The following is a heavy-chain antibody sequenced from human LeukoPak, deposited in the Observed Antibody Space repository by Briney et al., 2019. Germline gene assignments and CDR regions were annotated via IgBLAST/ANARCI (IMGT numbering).Heavy chain of an antibody. Sequence: SETLSLTCTVSGGSISSSSYYWGWIRQPPGKGLEWIGSIYYSGSTYYNPSLKSRVTISVDTSKNQFSLKLSPVTAADTAVYYCASSYCSGGSCGLGGYYYYGMDVWGQGTTVTVSS. CDR2: IYYSGST. D-gene: IGHD2-15*01. V-gene: IGHV4-39*07. J-gene: IGHJ6*02. CDR1: GGSISSSSYY. CDR3: ASSYCSGGSCGLGGYYYYGMDV.